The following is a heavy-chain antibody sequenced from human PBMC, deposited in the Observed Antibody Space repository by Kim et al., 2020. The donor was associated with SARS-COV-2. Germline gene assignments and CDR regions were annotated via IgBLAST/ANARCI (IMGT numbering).Heavy chain of an antibody. CDR2: IYPGDSDT. CDR1: GYSFTSYW. CDR3: ARHFLDADSSGYKPGDY. D-gene: IGHD3-22*01. J-gene: IGHJ4*02. Sequence: GESLKISCKGSGYSFTSYWIGWVRQMPGKGLEWMGIIYPGDSDTRYSPSFQGQVTISADKSISTAYLQWSSLKASDTAMYYCARHFLDADSSGYKPGDYWGQGTLVTVSS. V-gene: IGHV5-51*01.